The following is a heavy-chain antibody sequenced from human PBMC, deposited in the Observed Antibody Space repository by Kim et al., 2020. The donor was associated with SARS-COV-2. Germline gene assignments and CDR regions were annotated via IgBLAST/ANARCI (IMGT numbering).Heavy chain of an antibody. CDR1: GGTFSTYA. D-gene: IGHD3-16*01. CDR3: AREGDRTPDAFDI. V-gene: IGHV1-69*13. Sequence: SVKVSCKASGGTFSTYAISWVRQAPGQGLEWMGGIIPIFGTANYAQKFQGRVTITADESTSTAYMELSSLRSEDTAVYYCAREGDRTPDAFDIWGQGTMVTVSS. J-gene: IGHJ3*02. CDR2: IIPIFGTA.